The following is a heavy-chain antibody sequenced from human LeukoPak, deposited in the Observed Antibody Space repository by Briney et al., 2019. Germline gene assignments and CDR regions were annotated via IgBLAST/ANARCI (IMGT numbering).Heavy chain of an antibody. Sequence: SETLSLTCTVSGGSISSSSYYWGWIRQPPGKGLEWIVSIYYSGTTYYNPSLNTRVPISADTSNNLFTLTLSYVTAADTAVYYCARPPSLAYAPSDYCGQGTLVTVSP. CDR1: GGSISSSSYY. J-gene: IGHJ4*02. CDR3: ARPPSLAYAPSDY. V-gene: IGHV4-39*01. D-gene: IGHD4-17*01. CDR2: IYYSGTT.